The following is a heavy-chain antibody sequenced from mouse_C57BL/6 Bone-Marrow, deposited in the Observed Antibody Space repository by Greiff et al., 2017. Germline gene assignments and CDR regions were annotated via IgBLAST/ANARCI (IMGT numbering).Heavy chain of an antibody. CDR2: IYPRSGNT. D-gene: IGHD1-1*01. V-gene: IGHV1-81*01. J-gene: IGHJ2*01. CDR3: ARLPIYYYGSSEGLFDY. Sequence: QVQLQQSGAELARPGASVKLSCKASGYTFTSYGISWVKQRTGQGLEWIGEIYPRSGNTYYNEKFKGKATLTADKSSSTAYMELRSLTSEDSAVYFCARLPIYYYGSSEGLFDYWGQGTTLTVSS. CDR1: GYTFTSYG.